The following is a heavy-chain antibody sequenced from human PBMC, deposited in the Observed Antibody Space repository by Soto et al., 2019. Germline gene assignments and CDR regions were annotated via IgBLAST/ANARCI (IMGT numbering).Heavy chain of an antibody. CDR2: INPNNGAT. J-gene: IGHJ5*02. CDR3: ASHDPGARFDP. D-gene: IGHD1-1*01. Sequence: QVHLVQSGAEVKKPGASVKVSCKAPRYIFTAYFMHWVRQAPGQGLGWMGWINPNNGATHYGLSFQGRVTMTRDTSISTAYMELSSLRSDDTAVYYCASHDPGARFDPWGQGTLVIVSS. V-gene: IGHV1-2*02. CDR1: RYIFTAYF.